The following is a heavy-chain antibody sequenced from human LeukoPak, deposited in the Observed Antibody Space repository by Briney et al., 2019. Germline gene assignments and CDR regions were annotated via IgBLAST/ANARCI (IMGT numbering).Heavy chain of an antibody. V-gene: IGHV3-30*04. CDR3: ARGGDWGYFDY. Sequence: GGSLRLSCAASGFSFNMFPMHWVRQAPGKGLECVAVISYDGNNKYYADSVNGRFTISRDNSKNTLFLQMNSLRTEDTAIYHCARGGDWGYFDYWGQGTLVTVSS. J-gene: IGHJ4*02. CDR1: GFSFNMFP. D-gene: IGHD3/OR15-3a*01. CDR2: ISYDGNNK.